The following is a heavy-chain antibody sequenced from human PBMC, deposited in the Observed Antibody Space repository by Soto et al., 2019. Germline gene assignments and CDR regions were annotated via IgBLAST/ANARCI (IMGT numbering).Heavy chain of an antibody. D-gene: IGHD1-26*01. CDR2: ISAYNGNT. Sequence: QVQLVQSGAEVKKPGASVKVSCKASGYTFTSYGIIWVRQAPGQGLEWMGWISAYNGNTNYAQKLQGRVTMTTGTSTSTAYVELRSLRSDDTAVYYCARGSPIVGATSPYFDYWGQGTLVTVSS. CDR3: ARGSPIVGATSPYFDY. J-gene: IGHJ4*02. CDR1: GYTFTSYG. V-gene: IGHV1-18*01.